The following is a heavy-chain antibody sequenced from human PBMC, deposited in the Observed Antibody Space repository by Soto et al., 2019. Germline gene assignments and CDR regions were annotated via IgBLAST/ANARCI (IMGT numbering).Heavy chain of an antibody. D-gene: IGHD2-15*01. CDR1: GDSVSRGSHS. CDR2: IYYTGNT. Sequence: SEPLSLTCSVSGDSVSRGSHSWTWTRQPPGKGLEFLGYIYYTGNTNYNPSLKSRVTISVDTSKNQISLRLTSVTAADTAVYYCARTSTGYGQGDYWGPGSLVTVSS. CDR3: ARTSTGYGQGDY. J-gene: IGHJ4*01. V-gene: IGHV4-61*01.